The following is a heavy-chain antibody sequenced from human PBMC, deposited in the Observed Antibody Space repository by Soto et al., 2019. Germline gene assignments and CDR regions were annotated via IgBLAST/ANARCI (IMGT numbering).Heavy chain of an antibody. J-gene: IGHJ6*02. CDR2: IIPIFGTA. Sequence: ASVKVSCKASGGTFSSYAISWVRQAPGQGLEWMGGIIPIFGTANYAQKFQGRVTVTADESTSTAYMELSSLRSEDTAVYYCARVGYSSSYGMDVWGQGTTVTVSS. D-gene: IGHD6-13*01. CDR1: GGTFSSYA. CDR3: ARVGYSSSYGMDV. V-gene: IGHV1-69*13.